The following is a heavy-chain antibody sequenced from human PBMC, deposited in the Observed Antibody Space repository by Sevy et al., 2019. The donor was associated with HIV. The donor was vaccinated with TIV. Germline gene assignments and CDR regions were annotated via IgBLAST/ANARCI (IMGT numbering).Heavy chain of an antibody. D-gene: IGHD3-3*01. V-gene: IGHV3-23*01. Sequence: GGSLRLSCAASGFIFNSYVMSRVRQAPGKGLEWVSSISGHGGSTYYTDSVKGRFTISRDNSRNMLDLEMNSLRDDDTAVYYCAGGFWSGFDYWGQGALVTVSS. CDR3: AGGFWSGFDY. J-gene: IGHJ4*02. CDR1: GFIFNSYV. CDR2: ISGHGGST.